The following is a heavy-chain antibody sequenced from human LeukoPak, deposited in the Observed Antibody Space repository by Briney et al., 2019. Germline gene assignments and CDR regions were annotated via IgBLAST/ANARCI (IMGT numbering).Heavy chain of an antibody. J-gene: IGHJ4*02. D-gene: IGHD6-13*01. CDR3: ARDRISAAVLDY. V-gene: IGHV1-18*01. CDR1: GYDLITYG. CDR2: ISPYHGKT. Sequence: ASVKVSCKASGYDLITYGFSWVRQAPGQGLEWMGWISPYHGKTKYAQRFQDRVTLTTDTSTTTAHMELRRLSSDDTAIYFCARDRISAAVLDYWGPGTLVTVSS.